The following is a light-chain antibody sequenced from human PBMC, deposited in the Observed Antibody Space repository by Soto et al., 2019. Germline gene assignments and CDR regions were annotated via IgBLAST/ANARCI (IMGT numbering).Light chain of an antibody. CDR2: SNN. CDR3: ASRDDSLNGYV. Sequence: QSVLTQPPSASGTPGQRVTISCSGSSSNIGSNTVSWYQQLPGTAPKLLIYSNNQRPSGVPDQFSGSKSGTSASLAISGLQSEDEADYYCASRDDSLNGYVFGTGTKLTVL. J-gene: IGLJ1*01. CDR1: SSNIGSNT. V-gene: IGLV1-44*01.